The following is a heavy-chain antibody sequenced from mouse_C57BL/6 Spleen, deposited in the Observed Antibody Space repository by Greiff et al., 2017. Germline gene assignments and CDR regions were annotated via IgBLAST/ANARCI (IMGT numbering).Heavy chain of an antibody. V-gene: IGHV1-85*01. J-gene: IGHJ2*01. CDR2: IYPRDGST. D-gene: IGHD1-1*01. Sequence: VQLQQSGPELVKPGASVKLSCKASGYTFTSYDINWVKQRPGQGLEWIGWIYPRDGSTKYNEKFKGKATLTVDTSSSTAYMGLHSLTSEDSAVYFCGVSYYYGSSCSYFDYWGQGTTLTVSS. CDR1: GYTFTSYD. CDR3: GVSYYYGSSCSYFDY.